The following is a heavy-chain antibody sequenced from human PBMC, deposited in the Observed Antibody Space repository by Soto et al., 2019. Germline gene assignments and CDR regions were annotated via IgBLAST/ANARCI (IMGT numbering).Heavy chain of an antibody. Sequence: SETLSLTCTVSGGSISSSSYYWGWIRQPTGKGLEWIGSIYYSGSTYYNPSLKGRVTISVDTSKNQFSLKLSSVTAADTAVYYCARHEASSTSWIAYYYYMDVWGKGTTVTVSS. CDR3: ARHEASSTSWIAYYYYMDV. CDR2: IYYSGST. J-gene: IGHJ6*03. V-gene: IGHV4-39*01. CDR1: GGSISSSSYY. D-gene: IGHD2-2*01.